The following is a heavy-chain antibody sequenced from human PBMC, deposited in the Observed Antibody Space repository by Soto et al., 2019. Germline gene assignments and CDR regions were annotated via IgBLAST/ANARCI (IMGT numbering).Heavy chain of an antibody. D-gene: IGHD2-15*01. Sequence: QVQLVQSGAEVRKPGSSVKVSCKASGGTFSSYAINWVRQAPGQGLEWMGGIIPMFSTTKYAQRFQGRLTVSADESTSTAYMELSSLRSEDTAVYYCARGVVVVAASQLGWFDPWGQGTLVTVSS. J-gene: IGHJ5*02. CDR3: ARGVVVVAASQLGWFDP. CDR2: IIPMFSTT. V-gene: IGHV1-69*01. CDR1: GGTFSSYA.